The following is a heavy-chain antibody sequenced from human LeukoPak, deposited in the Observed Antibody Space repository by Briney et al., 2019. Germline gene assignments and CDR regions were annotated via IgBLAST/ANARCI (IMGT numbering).Heavy chain of an antibody. CDR3: ARYEEGSSWSPTRTS. Sequence: PGGSLRLSCAASGFTVSSNYMSWVRQAPGKGLEWVSVIYSGGSTYYADSVKGRFTISRDNSKNTLYLQMNSLRAEDTAVYYCARYEEGSSWSPTRTSWGQGTLVTVSS. CDR2: IYSGGST. J-gene: IGHJ5*02. CDR1: GFTVSSNY. V-gene: IGHV3-66*01. D-gene: IGHD6-13*01.